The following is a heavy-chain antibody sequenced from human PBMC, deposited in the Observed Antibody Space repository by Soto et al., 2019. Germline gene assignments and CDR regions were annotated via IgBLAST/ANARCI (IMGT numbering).Heavy chain of an antibody. J-gene: IGHJ6*02. CDR1: GYTFTSYY. D-gene: IGHD3-10*01. CDR3: AREGFYGSGSSYYYYGMDV. Sequence: PRASVKVSCKASGYTFTSYYVHWVRQAPGQGLEWMGIINPSGGSTSYAQKFQGRVTMTRDTSTSTVYMELSSLRSEDTAVYYCAREGFYGSGSSYYYYGMDVWGQGTTVTVSS. V-gene: IGHV1-46*01. CDR2: INPSGGST.